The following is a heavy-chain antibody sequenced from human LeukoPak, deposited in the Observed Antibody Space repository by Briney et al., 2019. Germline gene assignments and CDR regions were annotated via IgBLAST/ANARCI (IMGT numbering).Heavy chain of an antibody. Sequence: PSETLSLTCTVSGGSISNYYWSWIRQPPGKGLEWIGIIYHSGSTYYNPSLKSRGTISVDTSKNQFSLKLSSVTAADTAVYYCARRLGYCSSTSCYREGNWFDPWGQGTLVTVSS. J-gene: IGHJ5*02. CDR2: IYHSGST. CDR1: GGSISNYY. CDR3: ARRLGYCSSTSCYREGNWFDP. D-gene: IGHD2-2*02. V-gene: IGHV4-59*08.